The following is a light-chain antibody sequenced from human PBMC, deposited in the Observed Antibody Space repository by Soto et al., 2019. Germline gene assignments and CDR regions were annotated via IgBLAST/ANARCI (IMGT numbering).Light chain of an antibody. CDR3: QQYNSYWT. Sequence: DIQMTQSPSTLSASVGDRVTITCRASQSISSWLAWYQQKPGKAPKLLLYKASRLESVVPSRFSGSGSGTEFTLTISSLQPDDFATYYCQQYNSYWTFGQGTQVAIK. CDR1: QSISSW. CDR2: KAS. V-gene: IGKV1-5*03. J-gene: IGKJ1*01.